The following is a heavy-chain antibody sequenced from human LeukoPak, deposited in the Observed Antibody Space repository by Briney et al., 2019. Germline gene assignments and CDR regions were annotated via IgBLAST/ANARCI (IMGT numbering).Heavy chain of an antibody. D-gene: IGHD6-6*01. CDR2: IYYSGST. CDR3: ARMPGSSTGFDY. CDR1: GGSISPYY. V-gene: IGHV4-59*01. J-gene: IGHJ4*02. Sequence: PSETLSLICTFSGGSISPYYWSWIRQPPGKGLEWLGYIYYSGSTNYNPSLKSRVTISVDTSKNQFSLKLTSVTAADTAVYYCARMPGSSTGFDYWGRGTLVTVSS.